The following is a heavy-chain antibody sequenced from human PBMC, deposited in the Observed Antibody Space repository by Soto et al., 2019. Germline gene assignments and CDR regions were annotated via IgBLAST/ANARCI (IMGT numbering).Heavy chain of an antibody. CDR1: GYTFTSYG. D-gene: IGHD3-10*01. V-gene: IGHV1-18*01. CDR2: ISAYNGNT. Sequence: QVQLVQSGAEVKKPGASVKVSCKASGYTFTSYGISWVRQAPGQGLEWMGWISAYNGNTNYAQKLQRRVTMTTDTSTSTAYMELRSLSSAATAVYYCARVYRITMVRGELSEYWGQGTLVTVSS. J-gene: IGHJ4*02. CDR3: ARVYRITMVRGELSEY.